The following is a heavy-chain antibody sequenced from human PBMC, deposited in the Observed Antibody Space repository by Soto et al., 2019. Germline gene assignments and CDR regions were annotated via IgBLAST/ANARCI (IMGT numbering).Heavy chain of an antibody. J-gene: IGHJ6*02. CDR1: GGTFSSYS. Sequence: SVKVSCKSSGGTFSSYSISWGRQAPGQGLEWMGGIIPIFGTANYAQKFQGRVTITADESTSTAYMELSSLRSEDTAVYYCARDRASTAMDPYYGMDVWGQGTTVTVSS. CDR2: IIPIFGTA. D-gene: IGHD5-18*01. V-gene: IGHV1-69*13. CDR3: ARDRASTAMDPYYGMDV.